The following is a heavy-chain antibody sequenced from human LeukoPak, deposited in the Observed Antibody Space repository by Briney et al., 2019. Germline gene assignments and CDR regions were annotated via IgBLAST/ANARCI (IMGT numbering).Heavy chain of an antibody. CDR2: INSDGSST. CDR1: GFTYSSYW. J-gene: IGHJ5*02. V-gene: IGHV3-74*01. D-gene: IGHD3-10*01. CDR3: ARAAMVRRVIRIDNWFDP. Sequence: GWSLTLSCVSTGFTYSSYWMHWVGQAPGRRLVWVSGINSDGSSTSNAGSVRGRFTISRDNAKKTLYLQMISLRAEGTAVYYWARAAMVRRVIRIDNWFDPWGQGTLVTVSS.